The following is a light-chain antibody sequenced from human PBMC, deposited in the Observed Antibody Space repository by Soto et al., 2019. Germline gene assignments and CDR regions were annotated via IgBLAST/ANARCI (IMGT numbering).Light chain of an antibody. CDR2: AAS. CDR3: QQYNNWPT. J-gene: IGKJ3*01. V-gene: IGKV1-17*01. Sequence: DIQMTQSPSSLSASVGDRVTITCRASQGIRNDLGWYQQKPGKAPKCLIFAASSLKSGVPSRFSGSGSGTEFTLTISSLQSEDFAVYYCQQYNNWPTFGPGTKVDIK. CDR1: QGIRND.